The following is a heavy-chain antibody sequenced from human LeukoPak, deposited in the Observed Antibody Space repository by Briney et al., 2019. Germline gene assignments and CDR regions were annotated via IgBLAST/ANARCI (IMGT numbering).Heavy chain of an antibody. V-gene: IGHV4-30-4*08. J-gene: IGHJ3*01. Sequence: PTQTLSLTCTVSGGSISSGDYYWSWIRQPPGKGLEWIGYIHYSGRTYYNPSLKSRFPISVDTSKNQFSLKLSSVTAADTAVYFCARVRSDGSGTTWGQGTMVTVSS. D-gene: IGHD3-10*01. CDR2: IHYSGRT. CDR3: ARVRSDGSGTT. CDR1: GGSISSGDYY.